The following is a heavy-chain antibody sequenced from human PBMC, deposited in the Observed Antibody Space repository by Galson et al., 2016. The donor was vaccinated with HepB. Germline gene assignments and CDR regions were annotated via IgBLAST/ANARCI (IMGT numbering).Heavy chain of an antibody. CDR2: IRAYNGNI. Sequence: SVKVSCKASGYTFTSYGISWVRQAPGQGLEWMGWIRAYNGNINYAQKFQARVTMTTDTSTNTAYMELRSLRSDDTAVYYCAGGLSSSWVNWFAPWGQGTLVTVSS. D-gene: IGHD6-6*01. V-gene: IGHV1-18*01. J-gene: IGHJ5*02. CDR1: GYTFTSYG. CDR3: AGGLSSSWVNWFAP.